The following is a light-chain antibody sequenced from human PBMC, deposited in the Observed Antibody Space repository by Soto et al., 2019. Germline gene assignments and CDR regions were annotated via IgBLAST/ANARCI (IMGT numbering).Light chain of an antibody. CDR1: QPISSW. CDR3: QHYNSYSEA. V-gene: IGKV1-5*03. CDR2: KAS. Sequence: ITITLSRPTLPGSVGDRVTSTFRARQPISSWLAWYQQKPGKAPKLLIYKASTLKSGVPSRFSGSGSGTEFTLTISSLQPDDFATYYCQHYNSYSEAFGQGTKVDI. J-gene: IGKJ1*01.